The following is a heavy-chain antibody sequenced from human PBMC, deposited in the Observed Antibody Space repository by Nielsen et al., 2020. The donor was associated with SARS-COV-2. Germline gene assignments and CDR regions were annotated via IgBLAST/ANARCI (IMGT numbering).Heavy chain of an antibody. J-gene: IGHJ6*03. D-gene: IGHD2-2*02. Sequence: GGSLRLSCAASGFTFSSYSMSWVRQAPGKGLEWVSSISSSSSYIYYADSVKGRFTISRDNAKNSLYLQINSLRAEDTAVYYCARVAEGYCSSTSCYTGAYYYYYMDVWGKGTTVTVSS. CDR3: ARVAEGYCSSTSCYTGAYYYYYMDV. CDR1: GFTFSSYS. V-gene: IGHV3-21*01. CDR2: ISSSSSYI.